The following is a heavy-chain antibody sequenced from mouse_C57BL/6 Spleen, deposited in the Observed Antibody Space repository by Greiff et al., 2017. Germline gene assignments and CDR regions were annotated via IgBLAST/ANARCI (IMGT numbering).Heavy chain of an antibody. CDR1: GYAFTNYL. Sequence: QVQLKQSGAELVRPGTSVKVSCKASGYAFTNYLIEWVKQRPGQGLEWIGVINPGSGGTNYNEKFKGKATLTADKSSSTAYMQLSSLTSEDSAVYFCARKELTGTSYWGQGTTLTVSS. CDR2: INPGSGGT. D-gene: IGHD4-1*01. J-gene: IGHJ2*01. CDR3: ARKELTGTSY. V-gene: IGHV1-54*01.